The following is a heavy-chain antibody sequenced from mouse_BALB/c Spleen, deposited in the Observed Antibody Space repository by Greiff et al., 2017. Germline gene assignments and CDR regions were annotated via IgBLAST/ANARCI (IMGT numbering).Heavy chain of an antibody. CDR3: NAWGLSWYFDV. J-gene: IGHJ1*01. CDR1: GFNIKDYY. Sequence: EVQLQQSGAELVRSGASVKLSCTASGFNIKDYYMHWVKQRPEQGLEWIGWIDPENGDTEYAPKFQGKATMTADTSSNTAYLQLSSLTSEDTAVYYCNAWGLSWYFDVWGAGTTVTVSS. V-gene: IGHV14-4*02. CDR2: IDPENGDT. D-gene: IGHD2-13*01.